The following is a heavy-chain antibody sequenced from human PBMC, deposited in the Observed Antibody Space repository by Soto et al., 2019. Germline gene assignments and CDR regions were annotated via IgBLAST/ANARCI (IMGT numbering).Heavy chain of an antibody. CDR2: ISGTGGST. CDR1: GFTFNNYA. V-gene: IGHV3-23*01. Sequence: EVQVLDSGGGLVQPGGSLRLSCAASGFTFNNYARNWVRQAPGKGLEWVATISGTGGSTYYADSVKGRFTISRDNYKNSLYLQMNSLRVEDTAVYYCAKDRHGGNFDYWGQGTQVTVSS. CDR3: AKDRHGGNFDY. J-gene: IGHJ4*02.